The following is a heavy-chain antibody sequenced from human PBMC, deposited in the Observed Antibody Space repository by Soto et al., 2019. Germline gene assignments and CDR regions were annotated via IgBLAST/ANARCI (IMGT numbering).Heavy chain of an antibody. V-gene: IGHV4-59*08. CDR1: GDSISTSY. CDR2: ISFSGST. Sequence: QVQLQESGPGLVKPSETLSLTCTVSGDSISTSYWSWIRQSPGQGLEWFGYISFSGSTDYNPSLRSRVTLSVDRSKNQIYLSLFSVTAADTAVYYCARQGGMVTSFFDYWGQGTLVSVSS. CDR3: ARQGGMVTSFFDY. D-gene: IGHD2-21*02. J-gene: IGHJ4*02.